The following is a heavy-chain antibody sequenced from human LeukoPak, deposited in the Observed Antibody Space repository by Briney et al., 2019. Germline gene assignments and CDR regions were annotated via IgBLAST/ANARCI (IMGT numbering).Heavy chain of an antibody. CDR3: AKGSSSSRPYYFDY. J-gene: IGHJ4*02. V-gene: IGHV3-23*01. CDR1: GFTFSSYV. CDR2: ISDTGGGT. Sequence: GGSLRLSCAASGFTFSSYVMSWVRQAPGKGLEWVSAISDTGGGTYYADSVKGRFTISRDNSKNTLYLQMNSLRAEDTAVYYCAKGSSSSRPYYFDYWGQGTLVTVSS. D-gene: IGHD2-2*01.